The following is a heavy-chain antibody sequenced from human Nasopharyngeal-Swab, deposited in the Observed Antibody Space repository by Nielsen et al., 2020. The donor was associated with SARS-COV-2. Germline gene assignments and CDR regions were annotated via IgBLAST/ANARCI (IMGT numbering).Heavy chain of an antibody. J-gene: IGHJ6*02. CDR2: VHFLGST. V-gene: IGHV4-59*12. Sequence: ESLKISCTVSGGSISSYYWNWIRQPPGKGLEWIGYVHFLGSTDYNPSLKSRVTISLDTSNYQFSLRLSSVTAADTAVYYCARGSTMNGYYGMDVWGQGTTVTVSS. D-gene: IGHD3-22*01. CDR1: GGSISSYY. CDR3: ARGSTMNGYYGMDV.